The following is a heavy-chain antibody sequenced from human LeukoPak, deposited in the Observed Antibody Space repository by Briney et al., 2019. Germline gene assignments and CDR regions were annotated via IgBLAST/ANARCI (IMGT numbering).Heavy chain of an antibody. V-gene: IGHV4-39*01. D-gene: IGHD4-11*01. J-gene: IGHJ4*02. CDR1: GGSISSSNYY. Sequence: SETLSLTCTVSGGSISSSNYYWGWIRQPPGKGLEWIGSIYYTGSTYYNPSLKSRVTISEDTSKNQLSLKVSSVTAADTAVYSCARLRLTTQDLDYWGQGTLVTVSS. CDR3: ARLRLTTQDLDY. CDR2: IYYTGST.